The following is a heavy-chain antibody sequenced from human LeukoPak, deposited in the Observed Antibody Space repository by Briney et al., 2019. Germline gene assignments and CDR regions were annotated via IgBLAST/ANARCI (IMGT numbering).Heavy chain of an antibody. D-gene: IGHD4-23*01. V-gene: IGHV3-49*04. CDR3: ARRAGGYSHPYDY. Sequence: GGSLRLSCTASGFAFGDYAMSWVRKAPGKGLEWVGFIRSKAYGGTTEYAASVKGRFTISRDDSKSIAYLQMNSLKTEDTAVYYCARRAGGYSHPYDYWGQGILVTVSS. CDR1: GFAFGDYA. J-gene: IGHJ4*01. CDR2: IRSKAYGGTT.